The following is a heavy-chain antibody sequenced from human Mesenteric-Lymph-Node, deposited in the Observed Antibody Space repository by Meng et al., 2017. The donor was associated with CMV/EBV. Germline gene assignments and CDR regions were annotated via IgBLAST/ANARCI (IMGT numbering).Heavy chain of an antibody. V-gene: IGHV3-7*01. D-gene: IGHD3-3*01. J-gene: IGHJ4*02. Sequence: GGSLRLSCAASGFTFSNYWMSWVRQAPGKGLEWVANINQDGSDTFYVDSVKGRFTISRDNAKSSLYLQMNSLRAEDTAVYYCARVFWSGWPSFDYWGQGTLVTVSS. CDR2: INQDGSDT. CDR3: ARVFWSGWPSFDY. CDR1: GFTFSNYW.